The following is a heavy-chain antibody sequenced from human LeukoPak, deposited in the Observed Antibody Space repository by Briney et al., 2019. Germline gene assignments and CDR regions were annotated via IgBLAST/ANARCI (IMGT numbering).Heavy chain of an antibody. Sequence: SETLSLTCSVSGGSITSYYWSWIRQPPGKGLEWIGHVSDGGRTNYSPSLRSRVSISVDTSKNQFSLKLNSVTAADTAVYFCARQALGAVAGTFDYWGQGTLVTVSS. D-gene: IGHD6-19*01. CDR2: VSDGGRT. J-gene: IGHJ4*02. CDR1: GGSITSYY. CDR3: ARQALGAVAGTFDY. V-gene: IGHV4-59*08.